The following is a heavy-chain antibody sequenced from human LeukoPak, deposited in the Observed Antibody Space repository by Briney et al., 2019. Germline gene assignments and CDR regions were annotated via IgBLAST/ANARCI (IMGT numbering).Heavy chain of an antibody. D-gene: IGHD6-13*01. V-gene: IGHV3-53*01. CDR1: GLNVNNNY. CDR2: VYSGDST. J-gene: IGHJ4*02. Sequence: GGSLRLSCAASGLNVNNNYMNWVRQAPGKGLEWVAIVYSGDSTSYADSVKGRFTISRDSSKNTVYLQMNNLRAEDTAVYYCAKSPSIAAAGSLFDYWGQGTLVTVSS. CDR3: AKSPSIAAAGSLFDY.